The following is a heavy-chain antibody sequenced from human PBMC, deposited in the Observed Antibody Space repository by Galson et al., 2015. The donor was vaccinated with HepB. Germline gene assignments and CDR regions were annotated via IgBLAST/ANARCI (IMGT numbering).Heavy chain of an antibody. J-gene: IGHJ6*03. CDR1: GDSITSGHW. CDR2: VYHSGTA. V-gene: IGHV4-4*02. CDR3: ARVGGDLLQGRGYYYYMDV. Sequence: ETLSLTCAVSGDSITSGHWWSWVRQSPGKGLEWIGEVYHSGTANYNPSLQSRVAISVDKSKNEFTLSVRPVTAADTAVYYCARVGGDLLQGRGYYYYMDVWGNGITVTVSS. D-gene: IGHD3-16*01.